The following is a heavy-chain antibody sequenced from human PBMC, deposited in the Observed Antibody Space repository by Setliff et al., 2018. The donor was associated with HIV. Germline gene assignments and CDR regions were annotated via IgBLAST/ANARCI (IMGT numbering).Heavy chain of an antibody. CDR1: GFIFSSYA. D-gene: IGHD4-17*01. V-gene: IGHV3-23*01. CDR2: ISGSGANT. Sequence: QSGGSLRLSCAASGFIFSSYAMSWVRQAPGKGLEWVSAISGSGANTYYADSVKGRFTISRDNSKNTLCLQMNSLRAEDTAVYYCAKFFGGYGDYMGFDYWGQGTLVTVSS. CDR3: AKFFGGYGDYMGFDY. J-gene: IGHJ4*02.